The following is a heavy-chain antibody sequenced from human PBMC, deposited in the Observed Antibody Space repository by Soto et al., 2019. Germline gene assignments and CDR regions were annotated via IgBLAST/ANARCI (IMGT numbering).Heavy chain of an antibody. CDR1: GGSFSGYY. CDR3: ARAAPYGSGSYRGLIKYYYYYMDV. Sequence: SETLSLTCAVYGGSFSGYYWSWIRQPPGKGLEWIGEINHSGSTNYNPSLKSRDTISVDTSKNQFSLKLSSVTAADTAVYYCARAAPYGSGSYRGLIKYYYYYMDVWGKGTTVTVSS. J-gene: IGHJ6*03. V-gene: IGHV4-34*01. CDR2: INHSGST. D-gene: IGHD3-10*01.